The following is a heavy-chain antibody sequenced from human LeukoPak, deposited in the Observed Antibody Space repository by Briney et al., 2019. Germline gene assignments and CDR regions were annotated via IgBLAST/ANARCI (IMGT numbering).Heavy chain of an antibody. J-gene: IGHJ4*02. Sequence: EASVKVSCKASGYTFTNYVMHWVRQAPGQRLEWTGWISVGNGYTRYSQEFQDRVTITRDTSASTAYMELSSLRSEDTAVYYCARVGTDSSGYSAFDYWGQGTLVTVSS. D-gene: IGHD3-22*01. V-gene: IGHV1-3*01. CDR3: ARVGTDSSGYSAFDY. CDR1: GYTFTNYV. CDR2: ISVGNGYT.